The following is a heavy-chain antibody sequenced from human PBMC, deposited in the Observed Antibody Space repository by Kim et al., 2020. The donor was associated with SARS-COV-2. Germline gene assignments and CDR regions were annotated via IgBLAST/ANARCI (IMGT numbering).Heavy chain of an antibody. J-gene: IGHJ3*02. Sequence: PSFQGQVTISADKSISTAYLQWSSLKASDTAMYYCARRKVRGVIPDAFDIWGQGTMVTVSS. D-gene: IGHD3-10*01. V-gene: IGHV5-51*01. CDR3: ARRKVRGVIPDAFDI.